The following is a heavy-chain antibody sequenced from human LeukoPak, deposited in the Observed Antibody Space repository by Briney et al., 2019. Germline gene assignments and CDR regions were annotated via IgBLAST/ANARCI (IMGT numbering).Heavy chain of an antibody. V-gene: IGHV1-69*01. CDR2: IIPIFGTA. CDR1: GGTFSSYA. J-gene: IGHJ4*02. D-gene: IGHD2-21*02. Sequence: SVKVSCKASGGTFSSYAISWVRQAPGQGLEWMGGIIPIFGTANYAQKFQGRVTITADESTSAAYMELSSLRSEDTAVYYCATLLGNCGGDCYSDYWGQGTLVTVSS. CDR3: ATLLGNCGGDCYSDY.